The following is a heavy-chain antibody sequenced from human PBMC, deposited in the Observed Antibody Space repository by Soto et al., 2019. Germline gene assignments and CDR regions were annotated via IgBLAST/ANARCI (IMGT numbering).Heavy chain of an antibody. Sequence: PSETLSLTCTVSSGSMNSDYWTWIRQSPGKGLEWIGYISYNGISKHNPSLSSRVTISLHRSANQFSLRLNSVTAADTAIYYCGRHNFEGMGASIAAPIDSWGLGTLVTVSS. D-gene: IGHD6-6*01. V-gene: IGHV4-59*08. CDR3: GRHNFEGMGASIAAPIDS. CDR1: SGSMNSDY. CDR2: ISYNGIS. J-gene: IGHJ4*02.